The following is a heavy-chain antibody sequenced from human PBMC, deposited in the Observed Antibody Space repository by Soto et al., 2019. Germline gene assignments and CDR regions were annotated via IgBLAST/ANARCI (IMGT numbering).Heavy chain of an antibody. D-gene: IGHD3-9*01. J-gene: IGHJ4*02. CDR1: GYTFTGYY. Sequence: ASVKVSCTASGYTFTGYYMHWVRQAPVQGLEWMGWINPNSGGTNYAQKFQGRVTMTRDTSISTADMELSRLRSDDTAVYYCARAALLRYFDWSPTSEVGYFDYWGQGTLVTVSS. V-gene: IGHV1-2*02. CDR2: INPNSGGT. CDR3: ARAALLRYFDWSPTSEVGYFDY.